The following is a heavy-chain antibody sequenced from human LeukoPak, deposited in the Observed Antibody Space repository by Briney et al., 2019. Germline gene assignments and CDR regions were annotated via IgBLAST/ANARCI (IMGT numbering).Heavy chain of an antibody. CDR2: ISGRDGST. Sequence: PGGSLRLSCAASGFTFSSYWMSWVRQAPGKGLEWVSGISGRDGSTYFADSVKGRFTISRDKSKNTVNVQMSSLRVEDTALYYCAKANFAWGYWYFDLWGRGTLVTVSS. D-gene: IGHD3-9*01. CDR3: AKANFAWGYWYFDL. J-gene: IGHJ2*01. CDR1: GFTFSSYW. V-gene: IGHV3-23*01.